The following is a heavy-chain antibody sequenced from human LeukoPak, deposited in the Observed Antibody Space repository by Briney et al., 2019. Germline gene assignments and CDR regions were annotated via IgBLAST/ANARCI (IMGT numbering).Heavy chain of an antibody. J-gene: IGHJ4*02. CDR1: GGSFSGYY. Sequence: SETLSLTCAVYGGSFSGYYWSWIRQPPGKGLEWIGEINHSGSTNYNPSLKSRVTISVDTSKNQFSLKLSSVTAADTAVYYCARVYNWNYYFDYWGQGTLVIVSS. V-gene: IGHV4-34*01. CDR3: ARVYNWNYYFDY. CDR2: INHSGST. D-gene: IGHD1-7*01.